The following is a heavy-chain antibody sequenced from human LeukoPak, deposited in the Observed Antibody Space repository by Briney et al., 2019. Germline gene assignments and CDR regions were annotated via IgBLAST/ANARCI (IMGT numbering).Heavy chain of an antibody. CDR1: GFTFSNAW. V-gene: IGHV3-15*01. J-gene: IGHJ4*02. CDR3: AKQSRDGYSFDY. D-gene: IGHD5-24*01. CDR2: IKSKTDGGTT. Sequence: GGSLRLSCAASGFTFSNAWMSWVRQAPGKGLEWVGRIKSKTDGGTTDYAAPVKGRFTISRDNSKNTLYLQMNSLRAEDTAVYYCAKQSRDGYSFDYWGQGTLVTVSS.